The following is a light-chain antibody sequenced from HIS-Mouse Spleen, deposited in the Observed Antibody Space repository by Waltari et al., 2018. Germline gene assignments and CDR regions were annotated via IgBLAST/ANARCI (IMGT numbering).Light chain of an antibody. V-gene: IGKV3-20*01. J-gene: IGKJ1*01. Sequence: EIVLTPSPGTLSLSPGETATLSCRANQSVSSSYLAWYQQKPGQAPRLLIYGASSRATGIPDRFSGSGSGTDFTLTISRLEPEDFAVYYCQQYGSSRTWTFGQGTKVEIK. CDR3: QQYGSSRTWT. CDR2: GAS. CDR1: QSVSSSY.